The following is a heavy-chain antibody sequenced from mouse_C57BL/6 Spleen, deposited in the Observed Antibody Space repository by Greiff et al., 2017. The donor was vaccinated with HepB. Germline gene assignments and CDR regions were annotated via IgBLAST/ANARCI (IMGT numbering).Heavy chain of an antibody. CDR1: GYAFSSSW. Sequence: VQLQQSGPELVKPGASVKISCKASGYAFSSSWMNWVKQRPGKGLEWIGRIYPGDGDTNYNGKFKGKATLTADKSSSTAYMQLSSLTSEDSAVYFCARGTPAWLAYWGQGTLVTVSA. CDR2: IYPGDGDT. J-gene: IGHJ3*01. V-gene: IGHV1-82*01. D-gene: IGHD3-3*01. CDR3: ARGTPAWLAY.